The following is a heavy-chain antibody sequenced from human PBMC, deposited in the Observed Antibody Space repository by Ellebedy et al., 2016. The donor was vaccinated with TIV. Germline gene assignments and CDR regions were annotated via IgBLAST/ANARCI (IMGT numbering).Heavy chain of an antibody. J-gene: IGHJ4*02. V-gene: IGHV1-2*02. CDR3: ARGQWLVRSLDY. Sequence: ASVKVSCKASGYTFTGYYMHWVRQAPGQGLAWMGWINPDTGDTNYAQKFQGRVTMTRDTSISTAYMELSRLRSDDTAVYYCARGQWLVRSLDYWGQGTLVTVSS. D-gene: IGHD6-19*01. CDR1: GYTFTGYY. CDR2: INPDTGDT.